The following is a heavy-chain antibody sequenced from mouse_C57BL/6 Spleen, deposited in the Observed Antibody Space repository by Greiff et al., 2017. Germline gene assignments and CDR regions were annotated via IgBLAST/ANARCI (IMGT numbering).Heavy chain of an antibody. J-gene: IGHJ2*01. D-gene: IGHD3-2*02. CDR3: PATDGSGHYYFGS. CDR2: IDPENGDT. Sequence: VQLKQSGAELVRPGASVKLSCTASGYNIKDDYMHWVKQRPEQGLEWIGGIDPENGDTEYASKFQGKATTTAGTSSNTASLQLSSLPSEDTAVYYCPATDGSGHYYFGSCGQRTTLSV. CDR1: GYNIKDDY. V-gene: IGHV14-4*01.